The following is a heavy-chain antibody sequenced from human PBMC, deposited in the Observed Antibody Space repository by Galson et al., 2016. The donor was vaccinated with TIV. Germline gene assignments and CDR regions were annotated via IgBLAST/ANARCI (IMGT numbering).Heavy chain of an antibody. Sequence: SLRLSCAAPGFTFSSYAMGWVRQAPGKGLEWVSTIRGSGISKYYADSVKGRFTVPRDNSKSTVYLRMASLRAEDTAIYYCAKHFTRYVVSDGVLDVWGQGTTVTVS. V-gene: IGHV3-23*01. CDR1: GFTFSSYA. CDR2: IRGSGISK. J-gene: IGHJ6*02. CDR3: AKHFTRYVVSDGVLDV. D-gene: IGHD2-8*01.